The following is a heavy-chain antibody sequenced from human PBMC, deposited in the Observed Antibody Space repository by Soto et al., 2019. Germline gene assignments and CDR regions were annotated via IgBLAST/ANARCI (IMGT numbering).Heavy chain of an antibody. CDR3: AREAAVEGMDV. CDR1: GNSISRVGYY. Sequence: PSESLSLTFTVSGNSISRVGYYWSWIRQHPGKGLEWIGYIYHSGNTYYNPSLKSRVTISADTSKNQVSLKVSSVTAADTAVYYCAREAAVEGMDVWGQGTTVP. V-gene: IGHV4-31*03. D-gene: IGHD2-15*01. CDR2: IYHSGNT. J-gene: IGHJ6*02.